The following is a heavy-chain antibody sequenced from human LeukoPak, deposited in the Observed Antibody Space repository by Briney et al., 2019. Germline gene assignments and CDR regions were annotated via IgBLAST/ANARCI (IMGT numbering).Heavy chain of an antibody. J-gene: IGHJ4*02. CDR1: GGSFSGYY. Sequence: NPSETLSLTCAIYGGSFSGYYWSWIRQPPGKGLEWIGYIYYSGSTDYNPSLKSRVTISVDTSKNQFSLKLSSVTAADTAVYYCARGRIARLPYFDYWGQGTLVTVSS. CDR2: IYYSGST. D-gene: IGHD5-18*01. V-gene: IGHV4-59*01. CDR3: ARGRIARLPYFDY.